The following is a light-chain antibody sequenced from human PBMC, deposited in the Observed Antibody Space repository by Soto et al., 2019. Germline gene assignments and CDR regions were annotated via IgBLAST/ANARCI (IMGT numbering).Light chain of an antibody. CDR1: QTVSHY. J-gene: IGKJ5*01. CDR2: DAS. Sequence: EIVLTQSPATLSLSPGERATLSCRASQTVSHYLAWYQQKPGQAPRLLIYDASNRATGIPARFSGSGSGTDFTLTISSLEPEDFAVYYCQQYNNWPQITFGQGTRLEIK. V-gene: IGKV3-11*01. CDR3: QQYNNWPQIT.